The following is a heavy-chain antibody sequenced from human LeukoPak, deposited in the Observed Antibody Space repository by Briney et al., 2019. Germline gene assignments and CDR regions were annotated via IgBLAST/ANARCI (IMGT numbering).Heavy chain of an antibody. CDR2: INPSGGST. CDR3: ARSRLWSPRDAFDI. CDR1: GYTFTSYY. J-gene: IGHJ3*02. V-gene: IGHV1-46*01. Sequence: GASVKGSCKASGYTFTSYYIHWVRQAPGQGLEWMGMINPSGGSTTYAQKFQGRVTMTRDMSTSTVYMELSSLRSEDTAVYYCARSRLWSPRDAFDIWAQGTMVTVSS. D-gene: IGHD3-16*01.